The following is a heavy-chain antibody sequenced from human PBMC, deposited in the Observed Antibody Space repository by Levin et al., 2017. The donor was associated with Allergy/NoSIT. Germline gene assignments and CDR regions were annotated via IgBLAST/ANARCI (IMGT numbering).Heavy chain of an antibody. CDR2: IYHRGDT. D-gene: IGHD3-16*01. Sequence: GSLRLSCTVSGDSISNSIYYWGWIRQPPGKGLEWIGSIYHRGDTHYNPSLEPRVSISMDKSKNQFSLWLASVTVADTAVYYCARPYGGGYWDQGLPVTVSS. CDR3: ARPYGGGY. J-gene: IGHJ4*02. CDR1: GDSISNSIYY. V-gene: IGHV4-39*01.